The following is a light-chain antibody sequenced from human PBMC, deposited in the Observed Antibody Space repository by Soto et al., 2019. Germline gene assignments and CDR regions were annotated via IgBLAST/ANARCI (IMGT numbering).Light chain of an antibody. CDR1: QSVSTN. J-gene: IGKJ1*01. CDR2: GAS. Sequence: MVRTQSPDTLPVSPGERARLSCRASQSVSTNLAWYQPKPGQAPRLLIYGASTRATGIPDRFSGSGYEKEFTITITSLKSEDFEVYYCQQYNNWPRTFGQGTKVEIK. CDR3: QQYNNWPRT. V-gene: IGKV3-15*01.